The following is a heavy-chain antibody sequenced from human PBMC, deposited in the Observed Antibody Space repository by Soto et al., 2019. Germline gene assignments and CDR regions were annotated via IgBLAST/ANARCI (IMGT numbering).Heavy chain of an antibody. J-gene: IGHJ4*02. D-gene: IGHD6-19*01. V-gene: IGHV3-11*06. Sequence: PGGSLRLSCAASGFTFSDYYMTWIRQAPGKGLEWVSYVSSRSTSTNYADSVKGRFTISRENSNNTLYLQLSSLRPEDTAVYYCARTTAVAGTPEFDYWGQGALVTVSS. CDR2: VSSRSTST. CDR3: ARTTAVAGTPEFDY. CDR1: GFTFSDYY.